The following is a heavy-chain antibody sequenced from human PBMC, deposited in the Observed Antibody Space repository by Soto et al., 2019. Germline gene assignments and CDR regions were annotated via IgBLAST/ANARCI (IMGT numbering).Heavy chain of an antibody. CDR3: AKVVGRGSWYRDGFDM. V-gene: IGHV3-23*01. D-gene: IGHD6-13*01. CDR1: GFTFSNYP. J-gene: IGHJ3*02. Sequence: EVPLLESGGGLVQPGGSLRLSCVASGFTFSNYPMSWFRQTPGKALKWVSALSGVDGNTYHADSVKGRFTITRGNSKNSLYLGMSSLKAEDSARYYCAKVVGRGSWYRDGFDMWGQGTMVTVSS. CDR2: LSGVDGNT.